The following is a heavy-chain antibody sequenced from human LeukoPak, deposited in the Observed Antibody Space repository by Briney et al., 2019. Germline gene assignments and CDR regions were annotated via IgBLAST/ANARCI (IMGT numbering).Heavy chain of an antibody. CDR2: VNHSGSS. CDR1: GGSFSGYY. CDR3: ARMLKTTLYYYYGMDV. J-gene: IGHJ6*02. Sequence: SETLSLTCAVYGGSFSGYYWSWIRQPPGKGLEWIGEVNHSGSSNYSPSLKSRVTISVDTSKNQFSLKLSSVTAADTAVYYCARMLKTTLYYYYGMDVWGQGTTVTVSS. V-gene: IGHV4-34*01. D-gene: IGHD4-11*01.